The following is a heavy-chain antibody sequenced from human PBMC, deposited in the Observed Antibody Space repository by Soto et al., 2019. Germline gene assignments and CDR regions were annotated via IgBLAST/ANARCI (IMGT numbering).Heavy chain of an antibody. D-gene: IGHD1-1*01. J-gene: IGHJ6*02. CDR2: ISYDGSNK. CDR3: ARAPGGTHSYYYGMDV. Sequence: QVQLVESGGGVVQPGRSLRLSCAASGFTFSSYAMHWDRQAPGKGLEWVAVISYDGSNKYYADSVKGRFTISRDNSKNTLYLQMNSLRAEDTAVYYCARAPGGTHSYYYGMDVWGQGTTVTVSS. CDR1: GFTFSSYA. V-gene: IGHV3-30-3*01.